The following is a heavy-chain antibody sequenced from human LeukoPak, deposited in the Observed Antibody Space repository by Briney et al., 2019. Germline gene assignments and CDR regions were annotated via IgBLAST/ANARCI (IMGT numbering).Heavy chain of an antibody. Sequence: SVKVSCKTSGYTFTSYAISWVRQAPGQGLEWMGGIIPIFGTANYAQKFQGRVTITADESTSTAYMELSSLRSEDTAVYYCASVDDYGDYESLYYFDYWGQGTLVTVSS. CDR1: GYTFTSYA. CDR2: IIPIFGTA. D-gene: IGHD4-17*01. V-gene: IGHV1-69*13. J-gene: IGHJ4*02. CDR3: ASVDDYGDYESLYYFDY.